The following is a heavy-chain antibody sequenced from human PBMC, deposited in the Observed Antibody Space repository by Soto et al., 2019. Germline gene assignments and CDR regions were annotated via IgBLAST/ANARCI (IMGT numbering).Heavy chain of an antibody. CDR1: GFTFSDYY. CDR3: ARAHYDILTGYQHNYYYYYGMDV. V-gene: IGHV3-11*06. D-gene: IGHD3-9*01. Sequence: PGGSLRLSCAASGFTFSDYYMSWIRQAPGKGLEWVSYISSSSSYTNYADSVKGRFTISRDNAKNSLYLQMNSLRAEDTAVYYCARAHYDILTGYQHNYYYYYGMDVWGQGTTVTVS. CDR2: ISSSSSYT. J-gene: IGHJ6*02.